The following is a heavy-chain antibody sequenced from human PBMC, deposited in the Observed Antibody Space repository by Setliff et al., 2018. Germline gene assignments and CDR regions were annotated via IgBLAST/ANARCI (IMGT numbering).Heavy chain of an antibody. CDR3: ARDGEYDYGDYVRFDY. Sequence: ASVKVSCKASGYTFTGYYMHWVRQAPGQGLEWMGWINPNSGGTNYAQKPQGRVTMTTDTATSTAYMELRSLRSDDTAVYYCARDGEYDYGDYVRFDYWGQGTLVTVSS. CDR2: INPNSGGT. V-gene: IGHV1-2*02. J-gene: IGHJ4*02. D-gene: IGHD4-17*01. CDR1: GYTFTGYY.